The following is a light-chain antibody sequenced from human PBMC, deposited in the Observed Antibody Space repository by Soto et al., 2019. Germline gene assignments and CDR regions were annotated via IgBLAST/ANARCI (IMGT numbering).Light chain of an antibody. CDR1: QSLNSNS. CDR2: NAY. Sequence: EIVLTQSPGTLSVSPGERATLSCRASQSLNSNSLAWYQQKPGQAPRLLIYNAYNLASGIPDRFSGSGSGTDFTLTIIRLEPEDFAVYHCQQYDGSPRTFGQGTNVDI. CDR3: QQYDGSPRT. J-gene: IGKJ1*01. V-gene: IGKV3-20*01.